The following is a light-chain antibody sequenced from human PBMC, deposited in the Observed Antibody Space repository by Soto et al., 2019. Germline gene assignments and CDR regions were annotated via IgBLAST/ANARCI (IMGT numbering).Light chain of an antibody. CDR1: QPISSW. J-gene: IGKJ2*01. V-gene: IGKV1-12*01. Sequence: DIQMTPSPSTVSASVGDGVTITCRASQPISSWLAWFRQRPGKAPELLIYAASTLHSGVPSRFSGSGSGTDFALTISGLQPEDVATYYCQQASSFPHTFGQGTRVDIK. CDR3: QQASSFPHT. CDR2: AAS.